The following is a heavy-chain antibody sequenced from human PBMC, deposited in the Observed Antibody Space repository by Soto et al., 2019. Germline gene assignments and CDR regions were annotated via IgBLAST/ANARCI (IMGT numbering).Heavy chain of an antibody. CDR1: GGSISSYY. V-gene: IGHV4-59*08. CDR2: IYYSGST. D-gene: IGHD2-21*01. Sequence: NPSETLSLTFTVSGGSISSYYWSWIRQPPGKGLEWIGYIYYSGSTNYNPSLKSRVTISVDTSKNQFSLKLSSVTAADTAVYYCARRSAPLIYFDYWGQGTLVTVSS. J-gene: IGHJ4*02. CDR3: ARRSAPLIYFDY.